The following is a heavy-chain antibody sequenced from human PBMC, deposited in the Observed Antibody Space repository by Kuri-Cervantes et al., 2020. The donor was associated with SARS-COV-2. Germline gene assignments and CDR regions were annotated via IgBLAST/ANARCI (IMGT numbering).Heavy chain of an antibody. CDR3: AREGNEDAFET. J-gene: IGHJ3*02. CDR2: ISYDGSSK. CDR1: GFTFSDSA. Sequence: GESLKISCAASGFTFSDSAMHWVRQAPGRGLEWVAFISYDGSSKDYADSVKGRLTISRDNSKNTLYLQMKSLRAEDTAVFYCAREGNEDAFETCGQETRVTVSS. V-gene: IGHV3-30*04.